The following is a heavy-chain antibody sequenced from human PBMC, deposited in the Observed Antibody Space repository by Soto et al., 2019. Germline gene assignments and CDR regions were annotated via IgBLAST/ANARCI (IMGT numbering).Heavy chain of an antibody. CDR2: ILPFFGTS. V-gene: IGHV1-69*14. D-gene: IGHD2-15*01. J-gene: IGHJ3*01. CDR1: GGSFRREA. Sequence: QVLLVQSGAEVKKPGSSVKVSCKASGGSFRREAINWVRQAPGQGPEWMGNILPFFGTSDYAQKFQGRVTVTADMSTTTVYMALSSLRVEDTAVYYCARGHEIGGNSAAFDVWGQGTMVIVSS. CDR3: ARGHEIGGNSAAFDV.